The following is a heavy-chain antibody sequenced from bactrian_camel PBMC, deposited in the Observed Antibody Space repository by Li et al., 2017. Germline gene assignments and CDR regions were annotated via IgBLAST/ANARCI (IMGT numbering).Heavy chain of an antibody. CDR3: AAGPKTYCAGASLKYEYNY. V-gene: IGHV3S31*01. J-gene: IGHJ4*01. CDR1: GFSCGIHD. CDR2: ITTNGRTT. D-gene: IGHD1*01. Sequence: VQLVESGGGSVQPGESLRLSCTASGFSCGIHDMSWVRQAPGKDPEWVAFITTNGRTTYYADSVKGRFTASRDNDKGTLYLQMNNLKPEDTAMYYCAAGPKTYCAGASLKYEYNYSGQGTQVTVS.